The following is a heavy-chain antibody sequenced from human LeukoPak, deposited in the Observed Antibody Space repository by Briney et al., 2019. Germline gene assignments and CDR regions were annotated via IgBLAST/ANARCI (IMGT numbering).Heavy chain of an antibody. V-gene: IGHV1-2*02. CDR2: INPNSGGT. CDR3: ARPRHYYDSSGSYAFDI. D-gene: IGHD3-22*01. Sequence: ASVKVSCKASGYTFTGYYMHWVRQAPGQGLEWMGWINPNSGGTNYAQKFQGRVTMTRDTSISTAYMELSRLRSDDTAVYYCARPRHYYDSSGSYAFDIWGQGTMVTVSS. CDR1: GYTFTGYY. J-gene: IGHJ3*02.